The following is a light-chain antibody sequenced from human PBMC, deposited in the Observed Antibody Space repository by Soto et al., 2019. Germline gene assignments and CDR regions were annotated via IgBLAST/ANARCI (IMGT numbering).Light chain of an antibody. V-gene: IGKV3-11*01. Sequence: IVLTHTPATLSSFPGDRVTLSCRASQAVNTRLAWYQHRPGQAPRLLIYLASNRAAGVPARFSGSGSGTDFTLTISDLEPEDFAAYYCHQRQSWPRTLGQGTKVDIK. CDR2: LAS. J-gene: IGKJ1*01. CDR3: HQRQSWPRT. CDR1: QAVNTR.